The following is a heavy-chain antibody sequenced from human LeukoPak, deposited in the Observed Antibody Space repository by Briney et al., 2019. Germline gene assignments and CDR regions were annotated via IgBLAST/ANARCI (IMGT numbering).Heavy chain of an antibody. Sequence: WXXXXXXXGXXWIGXIYXSGSTYYTPSLKSRVTISVDTSKNQFSLKLSSVTAADTAVYYCARSYLPYYDFWSGYSWFDPWGQGTLVTVSS. J-gene: IGHJ5*02. D-gene: IGHD3-3*01. CDR2: IYXSGST. CDR3: ARSYLPYYDFWSGYSWFDP. V-gene: IGHV4-31*02.